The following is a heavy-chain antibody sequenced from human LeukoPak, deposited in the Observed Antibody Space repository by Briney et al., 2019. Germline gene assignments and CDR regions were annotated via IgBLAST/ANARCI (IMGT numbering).Heavy chain of an antibody. J-gene: IGHJ5*02. CDR3: ARDAKDIVVVVAAKAVMFDP. Sequence: ASVKVSCKASGYTFTTYGISWVRQAPGQGLEWMGWISAYNGNTNYAQKFQGRVTMTTDTSTSTAYMELRSLRSDDTAVYYCARDAKDIVVVVAAKAVMFDPWDQGTLVTVSS. CDR1: GYTFTTYG. CDR2: ISAYNGNT. V-gene: IGHV1-18*01. D-gene: IGHD2-15*01.